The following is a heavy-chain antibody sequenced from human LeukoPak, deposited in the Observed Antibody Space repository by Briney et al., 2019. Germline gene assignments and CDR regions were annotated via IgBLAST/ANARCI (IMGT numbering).Heavy chain of an antibody. Sequence: PGGSLRLSCAASGLTFSSYAMSWVRQAPGKGLEWVSAISGSGGSTYYADSVKGRFTISRDNSKNTLYLQMNSLRAEDTAVYYCAKDALYSSSWYDAFDIWGQGTMVTVSS. CDR1: GLTFSSYA. CDR3: AKDALYSSSWYDAFDI. D-gene: IGHD6-13*01. J-gene: IGHJ3*02. CDR2: ISGSGGST. V-gene: IGHV3-23*01.